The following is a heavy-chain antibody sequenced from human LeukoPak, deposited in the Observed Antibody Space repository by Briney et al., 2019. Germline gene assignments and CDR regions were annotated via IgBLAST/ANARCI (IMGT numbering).Heavy chain of an antibody. J-gene: IGHJ4*02. D-gene: IGHD5-24*01. CDR2: IYYSGST. V-gene: IGHV4-39*07. Sequence: SETLSLTCAVSGGSISSSSYYWGWIRQPPGKGLEWIGSIYYSGSTYYNPSLKSRVTISVDTSKNQFSLKLSSVTAADTAVYYCARGMTSIYWGQGTLVTVSS. CDR3: ARGMTSIY. CDR1: GGSISSSSYY.